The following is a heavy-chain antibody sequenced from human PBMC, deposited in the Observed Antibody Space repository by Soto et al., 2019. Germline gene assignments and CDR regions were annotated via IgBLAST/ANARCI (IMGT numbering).Heavy chain of an antibody. Sequence: EVQLVESGGGLVQPGGSLRLSCAASGFTFSSYAMHWVRQAPGKGLEYVSAISSNGGSTYYANSVKGRFTISRDNSKNTLYLQMGSLRAEDMAVYYCARDRAVAEFGYWGQGTLVTVSS. V-gene: IGHV3-64*01. CDR1: GFTFSSYA. J-gene: IGHJ4*02. CDR3: ARDRAVAEFGY. CDR2: ISSNGGST. D-gene: IGHD6-19*01.